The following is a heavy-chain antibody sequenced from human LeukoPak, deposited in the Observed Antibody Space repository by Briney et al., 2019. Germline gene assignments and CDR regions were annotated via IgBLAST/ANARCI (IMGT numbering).Heavy chain of an antibody. D-gene: IGHD3-10*01. CDR2: IYYTET. J-gene: IGHJ4*02. CDR3: ARGRPTWDYYGSGSYYPRGKYFDY. Sequence: SETLSLTCTVSGGSVSNYYWSWIRQSPGKGLEWIGYIYYTETSYNPSLKSRVTISADTSKNQFSLKLYSVTAADTAVYYCARGRPTWDYYGSGSYYPRGKYFDYWGQGTLVTVSS. V-gene: IGHV4-59*02. CDR1: GGSVSNYY.